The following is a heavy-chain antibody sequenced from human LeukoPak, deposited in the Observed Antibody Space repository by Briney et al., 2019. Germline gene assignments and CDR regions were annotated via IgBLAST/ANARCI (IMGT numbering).Heavy chain of an antibody. V-gene: IGHV3-23*01. CDR1: GFTFGSYA. CDR3: AKETVVVVAATPDAFDI. D-gene: IGHD2-15*01. J-gene: IGHJ3*02. Sequence: GGSLRLSCAASGFTFGSYAMSWVRQAPGKGLEWVSGISGSGGSTHYADSVKDRFTISRDNSKNTLYLQMNSLRAEDTAVYYCAKETVVVVAATPDAFDIWGQGTMVTVSS. CDR2: ISGSGGST.